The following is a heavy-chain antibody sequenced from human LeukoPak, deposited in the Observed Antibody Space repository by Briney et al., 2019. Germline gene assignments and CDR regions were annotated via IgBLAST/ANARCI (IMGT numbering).Heavy chain of an antibody. CDR1: GYTFTSYD. CDR3: ARGAGIDYYDSSGYYHRNFDY. CDR2: MNTNRGNT. Sequence: ASVKVSCKAFGYTFTSYDINWVRQATGQGVEWMGGMNTNRGNTGYAQKLQGRVTMTRNTAISTAYMELSSLRSEDTAVYYCARGAGIDYYDSSGYYHRNFDYWGQGTLVTVSS. V-gene: IGHV1-8*01. D-gene: IGHD3-22*01. J-gene: IGHJ4*02.